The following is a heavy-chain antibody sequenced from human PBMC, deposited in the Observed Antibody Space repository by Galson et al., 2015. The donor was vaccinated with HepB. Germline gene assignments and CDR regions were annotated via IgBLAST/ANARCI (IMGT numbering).Heavy chain of an antibody. J-gene: IGHJ4*02. CDR3: TRDLSMRFDY. Sequence: CAISGDSVSSNSAAWNWIRQSPSRGLEWLGRTFYRSMWKNDYAIFVSGRITINPDTSENQFSLQLNSVTPEDTAVYYCTRDLSMRFDYWGQGTTVTVSS. CDR2: TFYRSMWKN. CDR1: GDSVSSNSAA. D-gene: IGHD2/OR15-2a*01. V-gene: IGHV6-1*01.